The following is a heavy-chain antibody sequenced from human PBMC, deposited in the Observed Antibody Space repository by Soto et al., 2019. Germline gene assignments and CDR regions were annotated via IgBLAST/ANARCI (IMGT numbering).Heavy chain of an antibody. CDR1: GYIFTHYY. V-gene: IGHV1-46*01. CDR3: ERDLAADAY. J-gene: IGHJ4*01. CDR2: INPLPTSGST. D-gene: IGHD6-13*01. Sequence: VQLVQSGAEVKKPGASVKVSCKAYGYIFTHYYIHWGRQAPGQGLEWMAIINPLPTSGSTNYAQKFQGRVTVIRDTFTITFYLELSSLSCDDTAVYFCERDLAADAYWGHGTRVTVSS.